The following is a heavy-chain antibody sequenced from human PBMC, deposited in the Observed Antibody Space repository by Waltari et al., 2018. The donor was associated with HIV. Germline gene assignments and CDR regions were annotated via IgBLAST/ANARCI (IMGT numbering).Heavy chain of an antibody. CDR2: IKRKTDGGTT. CDR3: TTLLTSGYLYFFDN. Sequence: EVQLVESGGGLVKPGGSLRLSCAVSGYSFSDSGRRGVRQTPGKGLEWVGRIKRKTDGGTTDYAAPVKGRFTISRDDSKTTLYLQMNSLKTEDTAVYYCTTLLTSGYLYFFDNWGQGTLVTVSS. J-gene: IGHJ4*02. CDR1: GYSFSDSG. D-gene: IGHD3-22*01. V-gene: IGHV3-15*01.